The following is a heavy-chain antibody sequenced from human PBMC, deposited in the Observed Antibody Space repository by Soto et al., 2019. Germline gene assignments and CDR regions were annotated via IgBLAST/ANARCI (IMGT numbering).Heavy chain of an antibody. D-gene: IGHD5-18*01. V-gene: IGHV3-21*01. CDR1: GFTFRGYS. J-gene: IGHJ4*02. CDR2: ISSSSSYI. CDR3: ARDYSSYGPFDY. Sequence: PGGSLRLSCAASGFTFRGYSMNWVRQTPRKGLEWVSSISSSSSYIYYADSVKGRFTISRGNAKNSLYLQMNSLRAEDTAVYYCARDYSSYGPFDYWGQGTLVTVSS.